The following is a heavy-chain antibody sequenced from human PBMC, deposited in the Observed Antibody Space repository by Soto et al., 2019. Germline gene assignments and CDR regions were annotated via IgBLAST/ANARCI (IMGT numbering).Heavy chain of an antibody. Sequence: EVQLLESGGGLVQPGGSQRLSCAASGFTFSSYAMSWVRQAPGKGLEWVSAISGSGGSTYYADSVKGRFTISRDNSKNQLYLKMNSLRGEDTAVYYCAKALGGYCSGGSCDNYWGQGTLVTVSS. V-gene: IGHV3-23*01. J-gene: IGHJ4*02. D-gene: IGHD2-15*01. CDR2: ISGSGGST. CDR1: GFTFSSYA. CDR3: AKALGGYCSGGSCDNY.